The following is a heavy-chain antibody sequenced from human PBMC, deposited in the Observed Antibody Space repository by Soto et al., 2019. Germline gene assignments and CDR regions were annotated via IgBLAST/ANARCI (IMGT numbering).Heavy chain of an antibody. D-gene: IGHD3-10*01. J-gene: IGHJ4*02. CDR2: ISYDGSNK. CDR3: VWGITMVRGVINDY. CDR1: GFTFSSYG. Sequence: GGSLRLSCAASGFTFSSYGMHWVRQAPGKGLEWVAVISYDGSNKYYADSVKGRFTISRDNSKNTLYLQMNSLRAEDTAVYYCVWGITMVRGVINDYWGQGTLVTVSS. V-gene: IGHV3-30*03.